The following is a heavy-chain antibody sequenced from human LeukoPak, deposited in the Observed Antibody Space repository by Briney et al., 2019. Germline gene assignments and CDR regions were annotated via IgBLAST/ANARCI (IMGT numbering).Heavy chain of an antibody. CDR1: GGSFSGYY. CDR3: AREFRGWHSS. Sequence: SETLSLTCAVYGGSFSGYYWSWIRQPPGKGLEWIGEINHSGSTNYNPSLKSRVTISVDTSKNQFSLKLSSVTAADTAVYYCAREFRGWHSSWSQGTLVTVSS. D-gene: IGHD6-19*01. V-gene: IGHV4-34*01. J-gene: IGHJ4*02. CDR2: INHSGST.